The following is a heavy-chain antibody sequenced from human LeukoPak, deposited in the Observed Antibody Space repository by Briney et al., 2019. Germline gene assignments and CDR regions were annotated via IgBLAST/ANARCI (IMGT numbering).Heavy chain of an antibody. V-gene: IGHV5-51*01. Sequence: GESLKISCKGSGYSFTSYWIGWVRQMPGKGLEWMGIIYPGDSDTRYSPSFQGQVTISGDKSISTAYLQWSSLKASDTAMYYCARPTMTTVSGDTVYYYYGMDVWGQGTTVTVSS. CDR1: GYSFTSYW. J-gene: IGHJ6*02. CDR3: ARPTMTTVSGDTVYYYYGMDV. CDR2: IYPGDSDT. D-gene: IGHD4-17*01.